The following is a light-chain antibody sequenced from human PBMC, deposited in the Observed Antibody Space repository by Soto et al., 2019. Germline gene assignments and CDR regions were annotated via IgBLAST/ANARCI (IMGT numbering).Light chain of an antibody. V-gene: IGLV4-60*02. CDR1: SGHSSYI. CDR3: ETWDSNTWV. J-gene: IGLJ3*02. Sequence: QPVLTQSSSVSASLGSSVKLTCTLSSGHSSYIIAWHQQQPGKAPRYLMKVEGSGSFNKGSGVRDRFSGYRSGADRYLTISNLQFEDEADYYCETWDSNTWVFGGGTKLTVL. CDR2: VEGSGSF.